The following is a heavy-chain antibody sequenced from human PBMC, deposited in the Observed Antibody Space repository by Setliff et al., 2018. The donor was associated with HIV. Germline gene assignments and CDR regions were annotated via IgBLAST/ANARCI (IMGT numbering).Heavy chain of an antibody. CDR1: GFTFTDYA. D-gene: IGHD6-19*01. CDR2: ISSTSSNI. Sequence: GGSLRLSCAASGFTFTDYAMTWVRQAPGKGLEWVSYISSTSSNIYYVDSVEGRFTISRDNADNSLYLQVNSLRAEDTAVYYCARYALAVPGYHNAFDIWGQGTMVTVSS. CDR3: ARYALAVPGYHNAFDI. V-gene: IGHV3-48*01. J-gene: IGHJ3*02.